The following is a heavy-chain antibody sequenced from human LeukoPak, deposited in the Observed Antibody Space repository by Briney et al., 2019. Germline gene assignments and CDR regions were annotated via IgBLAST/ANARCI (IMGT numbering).Heavy chain of an antibody. CDR3: ARDGYYCSGGSRYDDPFDY. D-gene: IGHD2-15*01. J-gene: IGHJ4*02. CDR2: IRYDGSNK. CDR1: GFTFSSYG. Sequence: GGSLRLSCAASGFTFSSYGMHWVRQAPGKGLEWVAFIRYDGSNKYYADSVKGRFTISRDNSKNSLYLQLNSLRAEDTAVYYCARDGYYCSGGSRYDDPFDYWGQGTLVTVSS. V-gene: IGHV3-30*02.